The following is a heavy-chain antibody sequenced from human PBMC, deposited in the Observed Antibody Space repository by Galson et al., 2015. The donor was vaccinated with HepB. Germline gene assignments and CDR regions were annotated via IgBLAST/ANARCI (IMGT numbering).Heavy chain of an antibody. Sequence: SLRLSCAASGFTVSSYAMSWVRQAPGKGLEWVSSISGSGGSTYYADSVKGRFTISRDNSKNTLYLQMSSLRAEDTAAYYCAKDVTPDVNYMTTGKIDAFDIWGQGTMVTVSS. CDR1: GFTVSSYA. CDR3: AKDVTPDVNYMTTGKIDAFDI. D-gene: IGHD4-17*01. J-gene: IGHJ3*02. CDR2: ISGSGGST. V-gene: IGHV3-23*01.